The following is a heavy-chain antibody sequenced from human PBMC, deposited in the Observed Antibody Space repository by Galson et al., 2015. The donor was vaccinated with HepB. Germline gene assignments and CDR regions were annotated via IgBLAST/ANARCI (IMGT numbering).Heavy chain of an antibody. J-gene: IGHJ3*02. V-gene: IGHV3-21*01. CDR2: ISSSSSYI. CDR1: GFTFSSYS. D-gene: IGHD1-26*01. Sequence: SLRLSCAASGFTFSSYSMNWVRRAPGKGLEWVSSISSSSSYIYYADSVKGRFTISRDNAKNSLYLQMNSLRAEDTAVYYCARENVRKGTSGSSPRDIWGQGTMVTVSS. CDR3: ARENVRKGTSGSSPRDI.